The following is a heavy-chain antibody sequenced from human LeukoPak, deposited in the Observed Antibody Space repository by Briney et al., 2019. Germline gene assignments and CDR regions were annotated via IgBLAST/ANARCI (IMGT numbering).Heavy chain of an antibody. J-gene: IGHJ5*02. V-gene: IGHV1-24*01. CDR2: FDPEDGEK. CDR1: GYTLTELS. D-gene: IGHD3-22*01. CDR3: ATVYYDSSGYYYFRGWRFDP. Sequence: ASVKVSCKVSGYTLTELSMHGVRQAPGKGLKWMGGFDPEDGEKIYAQKFQGRVTMTEDTSTDTAYMELSSLRSEDTAVYYCATVYYDSSGYYYFRGWRFDPWGQGTLVTVSS.